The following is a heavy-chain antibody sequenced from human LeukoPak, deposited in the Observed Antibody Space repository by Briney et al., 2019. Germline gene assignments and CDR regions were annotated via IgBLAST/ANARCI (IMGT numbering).Heavy chain of an antibody. CDR2: IIPIFGTA. CDR3: AVSEGAFDI. CDR1: GGTFISYA. V-gene: IGHV1-69*05. J-gene: IGHJ3*02. Sequence: GASVKVSCKASGGTFISYAISWVRQAPGQGLEWMGGIIPIFGTANYAQKFQGRVTITTDESTSTAYMELSSLRFEETAVYYCAVSEGAFDIWGQGTMVTVSS.